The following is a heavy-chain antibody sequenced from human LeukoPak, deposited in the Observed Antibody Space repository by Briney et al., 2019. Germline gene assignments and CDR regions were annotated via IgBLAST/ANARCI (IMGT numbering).Heavy chain of an antibody. V-gene: IGHV3-23*01. J-gene: IGHJ4*02. D-gene: IGHD3-3*01. CDR2: ISGGGGST. CDR1: GFTFSSCA. CDR3: AKRWSYIDF. Sequence: GGSLRLSCAASGFTFSSCAMSWVRQAPGKGLEWVSPISGGGGSTYYADSVKGRFTISRDNSENTLYLQMNSLRAEDTAVYFCAKRWSYIDFWGQGTLVTVSS.